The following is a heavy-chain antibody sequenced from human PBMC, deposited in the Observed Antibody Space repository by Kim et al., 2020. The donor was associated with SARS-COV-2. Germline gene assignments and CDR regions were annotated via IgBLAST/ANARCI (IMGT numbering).Heavy chain of an antibody. CDR2: ITTYYGNT. J-gene: IGHJ4*02. CDR3: TRDDWKLLPEGY. V-gene: IGHV1-18*01. CDR1: GYTFSNYG. Sequence: ASVKVSCKASGYTFSNYGIDWVRQAPGQGFEWMGSITTYYGNTNYAQKFQGRVTITTDTSTNTVYMELTSLTSDDTAVYFCTRDDWKLLPEGYWGQGTLV. D-gene: IGHD2-15*01.